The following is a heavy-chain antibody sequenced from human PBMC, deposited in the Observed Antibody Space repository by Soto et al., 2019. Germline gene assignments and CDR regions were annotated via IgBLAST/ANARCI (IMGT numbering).Heavy chain of an antibody. CDR1: GYTFTGFG. CDR2: ISVYNGKT. V-gene: IGHV1-18*04. J-gene: IGHJ4*02. D-gene: IGHD3-22*01. Sequence: ASVKVSCKASGYTFTGFGISWVRQAPGQGLEWMGWISVYNGKTNYAQKVQGRVTVTTDTSTSTAYMELRSLTSDDTAVYYCARRGPFHYDTSGFHDNWGQGTLVTGSS. CDR3: ARRGPFHYDTSGFHDN.